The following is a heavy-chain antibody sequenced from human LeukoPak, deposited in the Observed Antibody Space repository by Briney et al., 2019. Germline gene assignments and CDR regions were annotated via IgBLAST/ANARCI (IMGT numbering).Heavy chain of an antibody. CDR2: ISYDVSKT. CDR3: ARDTSYYYDSSGYYKFDY. V-gene: IGHV3-30*04. J-gene: IGHJ4*02. D-gene: IGHD3-22*01. Sequence: GRSLRLSCAASGFTFSTYAMHWVRQAPGKGLEWVAVISYDVSKTYYADSVKGRFTISRDNSKNTLYLQMNSLRAEDTAVYYCARDTSYYYDSSGYYKFDYWGQGTLVTVSS. CDR1: GFTFSTYA.